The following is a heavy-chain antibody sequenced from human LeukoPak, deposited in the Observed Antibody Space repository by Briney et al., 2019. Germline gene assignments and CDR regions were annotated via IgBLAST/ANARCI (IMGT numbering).Heavy chain of an antibody. Sequence: ASVKVSCKASGGTFSSYAISWVRQAPGQGLEWVGGIIPIFGTANYAQKFQGRVTITTDDSTSTAYMELSSLRSEDTAVYYCASGHVTRYYYYYYMDVWGKGTTVTVSS. CDR1: GGTFSSYA. D-gene: IGHD4-23*01. CDR3: ASGHVTRYYYYYYMDV. CDR2: IIPIFGTA. V-gene: IGHV1-69*05. J-gene: IGHJ6*03.